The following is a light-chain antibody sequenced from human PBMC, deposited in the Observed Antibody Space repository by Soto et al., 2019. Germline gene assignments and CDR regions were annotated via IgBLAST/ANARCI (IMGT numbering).Light chain of an antibody. J-gene: IGLJ2*01. V-gene: IGLV2-14*01. CDR2: DVS. Sequence: QSALTQPASVSGSPGQSITISCTGTSSDVGGYNYVSWYQQHPGKAPKLMIYDVSNRPSGVSNRFSGSKSGNPASLTISGLQAEEEADYYCSSYTSSSTLYVVFGGGTKLTVL. CDR3: SSYTSSSTLYVV. CDR1: SSDVGGYNY.